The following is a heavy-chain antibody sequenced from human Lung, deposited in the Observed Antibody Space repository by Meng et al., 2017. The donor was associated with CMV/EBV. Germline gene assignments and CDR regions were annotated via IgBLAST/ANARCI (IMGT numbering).Heavy chain of an antibody. CDR3: ARGVGSYDFWSAYSYYYGLDV. CDR1: GFIHRDYS. Sequence: GFIHRDYSMNWVRQAPGKGLEWVSSISSSDYIYYADSVRGRFTISRDNAKHSLYLQMNSLRAEDTAVYYCARGVGSYDFWSAYSYYYGLDVWGQGTTVXVSS. V-gene: IGHV3-21*01. D-gene: IGHD3-3*01. CDR2: ISSSDYI. J-gene: IGHJ6*02.